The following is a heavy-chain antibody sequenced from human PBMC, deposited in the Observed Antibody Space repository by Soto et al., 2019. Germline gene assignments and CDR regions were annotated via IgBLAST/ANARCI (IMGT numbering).Heavy chain of an antibody. CDR3: ASDPYYYASGF. V-gene: IGHV3-11*01. D-gene: IGHD3-10*01. CDR1: GFTFSGQY. CDR2: ISGDATIT. Sequence: AGGSLRLSCAASGFTFSGQYMTWIRQAPGKGLEWVSKISGDATITYYADSVKGRFTVSRDNAKKSLYLQMNSLRAEDTAVYYCASDPYYYASGFWGQGTLVTVSS. J-gene: IGHJ4*02.